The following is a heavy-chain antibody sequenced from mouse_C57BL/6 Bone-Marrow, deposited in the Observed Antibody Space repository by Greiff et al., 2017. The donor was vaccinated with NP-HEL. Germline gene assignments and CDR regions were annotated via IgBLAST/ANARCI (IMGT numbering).Heavy chain of an antibody. Sequence: VMLVESGAELMKPGASVKLSCKATGYTFTGYWIEWVKQRPGHGLDWIVEILPGSGSTNYNEKFKGKATFTADTSSNTAYMQLSSLTTEDSAIYYCAMQQLRLPYYFDYWGQGTTLTVSS. CDR1: GYTFTGYW. CDR3: AMQQLRLPYYFDY. CDR2: ILPGSGST. V-gene: IGHV1-9*01. D-gene: IGHD3-2*02. J-gene: IGHJ2*01.